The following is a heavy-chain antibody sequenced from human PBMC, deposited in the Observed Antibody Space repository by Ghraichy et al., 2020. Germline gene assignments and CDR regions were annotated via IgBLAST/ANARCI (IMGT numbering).Heavy chain of an antibody. D-gene: IGHD3-10*01. V-gene: IGHV4-30-2*01. Sequence: SETLSLTCAVSGGSISSGGYSWSWIRQPPGKGLEWIGYIYHSGSTYYNPSLKSRVTISVDRSKNQFSLKLSSVTAADTAVYYCATRKALWFGELFDSSYYYGMDVWGQGTTVTVSS. J-gene: IGHJ6*02. CDR1: GGSISSGGYS. CDR2: IYHSGST. CDR3: ATRKALWFGELFDSSYYYGMDV.